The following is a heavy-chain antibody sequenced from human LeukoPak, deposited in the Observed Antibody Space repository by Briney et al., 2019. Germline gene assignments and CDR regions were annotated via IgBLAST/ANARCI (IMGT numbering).Heavy chain of an antibody. V-gene: IGHV4-39*01. Sequence: NASETLSLTCTVSGGSISSSSFYWGWIRQPPGKGLEWIGIIYYSVSTYYNPSLKSRVTISVDTSKNQFSLKLSSVTAADTAVYYCARGGSSWYQDYWGQGTLVTVSS. CDR3: ARGGSSWYQDY. J-gene: IGHJ4*02. D-gene: IGHD6-13*01. CDR2: IYYSVST. CDR1: GGSISSSSFY.